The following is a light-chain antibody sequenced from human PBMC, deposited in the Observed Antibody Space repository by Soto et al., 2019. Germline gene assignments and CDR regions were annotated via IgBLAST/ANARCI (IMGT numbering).Light chain of an antibody. Sequence: QSALTQPASVSGSPGQSITISCTGTSSDVGGYRYVSWYQHHPGRAPKIIIFEVANRPSGVSTRFSASKSGNTASLTISGLQSEDEAHYYCSSYTAHNTLVFGPVTKLTVL. CDR1: SSDVGGYRY. CDR3: SSYTAHNTLV. V-gene: IGLV2-14*01. CDR2: EVA. J-gene: IGLJ1*01.